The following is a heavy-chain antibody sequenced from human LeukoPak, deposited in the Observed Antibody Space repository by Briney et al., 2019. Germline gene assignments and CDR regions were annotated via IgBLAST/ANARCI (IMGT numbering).Heavy chain of an antibody. CDR3: AKDSSSWEGYYYYGMDV. CDR1: GFTFDDYA. CDR2: IGGDGGST. Sequence: GGPLRLPFAASGFTFDDYAMHWVRQAPGKGWEWVSLIGGDGGSTYYADSVKGRFTISRDSSKNSLYLQMNSLRTEDTALYYCAKDSSSWEGYYYYGMDVWGQGTTVTVSS. V-gene: IGHV3-43*02. J-gene: IGHJ6*02. D-gene: IGHD6-13*01.